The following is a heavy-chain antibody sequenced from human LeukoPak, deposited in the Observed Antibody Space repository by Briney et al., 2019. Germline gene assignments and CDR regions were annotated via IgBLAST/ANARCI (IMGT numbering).Heavy chain of an antibody. CDR1: GFTFSSSA. Sequence: GGSLRLSCAASGFTFSSSAMSWVRQAPGKGLEWVSAISNNGGYTYYADSVQGRFTISRDNSKNTLYLQMNSLRAEDTAVYYCARGVDDYGDYWGQGTLVTVSS. V-gene: IGHV3-23*01. CDR3: ARGVDDYGDY. CDR2: ISNNGGYT. J-gene: IGHJ4*02.